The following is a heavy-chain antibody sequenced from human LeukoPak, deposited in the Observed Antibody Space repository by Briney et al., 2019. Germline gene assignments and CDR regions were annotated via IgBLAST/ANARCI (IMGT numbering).Heavy chain of an antibody. D-gene: IGHD4-17*01. Sequence: SETLSLTCTVSGGSISSYYWRWIRQPAAKGLEWIGRIYTSGTTHYNPSLKSRVTMSIDTSKNQFSLKLSSVTAADTAVYYCARLSTVTTSFDYWGKGTLVTVSS. V-gene: IGHV4-4*07. CDR1: GGSISSYY. J-gene: IGHJ4*02. CDR3: ARLSTVTTSFDY. CDR2: IYTSGTT.